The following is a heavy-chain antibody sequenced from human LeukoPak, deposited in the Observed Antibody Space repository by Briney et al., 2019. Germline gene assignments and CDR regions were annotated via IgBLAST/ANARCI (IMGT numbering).Heavy chain of an antibody. CDR3: ASANYDFWSGYSVY. V-gene: IGHV4-61*02. CDR2: IYTSGST. D-gene: IGHD3-3*01. Sequence: KPSETLSLTCTVSGGSISSGSYYWSWIRQPAGKGLEWIGRIYTSGSTNYNPSLKSRVTISVDTSKNQFSLKLSSVTAADTAVYYCASANYDFWSGYSVYWGQGTLVTVSS. CDR1: GGSISSGSYY. J-gene: IGHJ4*02.